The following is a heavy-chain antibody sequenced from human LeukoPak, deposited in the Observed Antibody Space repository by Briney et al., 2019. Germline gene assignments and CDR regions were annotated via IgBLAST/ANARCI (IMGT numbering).Heavy chain of an antibody. V-gene: IGHV3-7*04. CDR3: TRVGYIDEGIDY. J-gene: IGHJ4*02. Sequence: GGSLRLSCAASGFTFSTYGMHWVRQAPGKGLEWVANIKQDGSKKSYVDSVKGRFTISRDNAKNSLYLQMNSLRAEDTAIYYCTRVGYIDEGIDYWGQGTLVTVSS. D-gene: IGHD5-24*01. CDR2: IKQDGSKK. CDR1: GFTFSTYG.